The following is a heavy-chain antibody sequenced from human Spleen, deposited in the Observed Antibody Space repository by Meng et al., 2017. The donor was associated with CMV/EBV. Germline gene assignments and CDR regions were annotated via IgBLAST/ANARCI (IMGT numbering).Heavy chain of an antibody. CDR2: IDPNSGGT. CDR3: ARLNYYGSGSADY. CDR1: GYTVTGYF. V-gene: IGHV1-2*02. D-gene: IGHD3-10*01. Sequence: KASGYTVTGYFLHWVRQAPGQGLEWMGRIDPNSGGTHYAQKFQGRVTLSRDTSISTAYMALSRLRPDDTAVYFCARLNYYGSGSADYWGQGSLVTVSS. J-gene: IGHJ4*02.